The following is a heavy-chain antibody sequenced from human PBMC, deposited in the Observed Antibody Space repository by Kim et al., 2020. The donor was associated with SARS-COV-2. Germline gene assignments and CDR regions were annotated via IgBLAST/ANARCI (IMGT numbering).Heavy chain of an antibody. V-gene: IGHV3-23*01. CDR3: AKPSTAASPYYFDY. Sequence: ADHVKGRFTNSRDSSKNTLYLQRNSLRAEDTAVYYCAKPSTAASPYYFDYWGEGTLVTVSS. J-gene: IGHJ4*02. D-gene: IGHD6-13*01.